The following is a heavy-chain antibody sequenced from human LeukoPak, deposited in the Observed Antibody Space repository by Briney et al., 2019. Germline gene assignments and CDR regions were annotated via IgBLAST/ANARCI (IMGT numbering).Heavy chain of an antibody. CDR3: ARARYYYGSGKNNWFDP. V-gene: IGHV1-69*05. Sequence: SVKVSCKASGGTFISYAISWVRQAPGQGVEWMGGIIPIFATANYAQRFQGRVTITTDESTSTAYMELSRLRSDDTAVYYCARARYYYGSGKNNWFDPWGQGTLVTVSS. D-gene: IGHD3-10*01. CDR2: IIPIFATA. CDR1: GGTFISYA. J-gene: IGHJ5*02.